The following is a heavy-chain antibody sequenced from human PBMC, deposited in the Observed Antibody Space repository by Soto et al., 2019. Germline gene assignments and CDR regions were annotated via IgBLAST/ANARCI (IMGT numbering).Heavy chain of an antibody. D-gene: IGHD3-22*01. CDR3: ARDCYDSSGYSGSDY. CDR1: GYTFTSYG. V-gene: IGHV1-18*04. CDR2: ISAYNGNT. Sequence: QVQLVQSGAEVKKPGASVKVSCKASGYTFTSYGISWVRQAPGQGLEWMGWISAYNGNTNYSQKLQGRVTMTTDTSTSTAYVELRSLRSDDTAVYYCARDCYDSSGYSGSDYWGQGTLVTVSS. J-gene: IGHJ4*02.